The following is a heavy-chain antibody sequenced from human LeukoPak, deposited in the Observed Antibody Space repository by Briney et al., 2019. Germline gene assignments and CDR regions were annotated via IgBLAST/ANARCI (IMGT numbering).Heavy chain of an antibody. Sequence: SGRSLRLSCAASGFTFSSYAMSWVRQAPGKGLEWVSAISGSGGSTYYADSVKGRFTISRDNAKNSLYLQMNSLRAEDTAVYYCAELGITMIGGVWGKGTTVTISS. CDR3: AELGITMIGGV. CDR2: ISGSGGST. V-gene: IGHV3-23*01. CDR1: GFTFSSYA. D-gene: IGHD3-10*02. J-gene: IGHJ6*04.